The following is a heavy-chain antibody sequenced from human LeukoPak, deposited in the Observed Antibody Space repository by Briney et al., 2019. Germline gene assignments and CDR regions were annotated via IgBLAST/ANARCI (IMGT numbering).Heavy chain of an antibody. CDR1: GGSIRSGSYY. J-gene: IGHJ4*02. V-gene: IGHV4-61*09. CDR2: VSTSGSP. CDR3: ARDGAYSGYEYDY. Sequence: SQTLSLTCTVSGGSIRSGSYYWSWIRQPAGKGLEWIGHVSTSGSPNFNPSLTSRVTISVDTSKNQFSLKLNSVTAADTAVYYCARDGAYSGYEYDYWGQGTLVTVSS. D-gene: IGHD5-12*01.